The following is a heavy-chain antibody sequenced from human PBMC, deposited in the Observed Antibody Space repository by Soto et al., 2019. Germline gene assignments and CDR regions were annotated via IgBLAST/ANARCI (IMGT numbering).Heavy chain of an antibody. CDR3: ARVADGDYASRGLLFYYYYYYMDV. D-gene: IGHD4-17*01. CDR1: GFTFSSYW. Sequence: EVQLVESGGGLVQPGGSLRLSCAASGFTFSSYWMSWVRQAPGKGLEWVANIKQDGSEKYYVDSVKGRFTISRDNAKNSLYLQMNSLRAEDTAVYYCARVADGDYASRGLLFYYYYYYMDVWGKGTTVTVSS. V-gene: IGHV3-7*01. J-gene: IGHJ6*03. CDR2: IKQDGSEK.